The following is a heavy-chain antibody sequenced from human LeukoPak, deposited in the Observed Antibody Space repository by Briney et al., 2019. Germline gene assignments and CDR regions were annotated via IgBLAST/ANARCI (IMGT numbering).Heavy chain of an antibody. D-gene: IGHD5-12*01. J-gene: IGHJ4*02. CDR3: AKDRGYTGYDSGGSDH. Sequence: PGGSLRLSCAASGFTFSSYGMHWVRQAPGKGLEWVSSISVYAGGTFYADSVTGRFTVSRDNSRNTLYLQMNSLRAEDTAVYYCAKDRGYTGYDSGGSDHWGQGTLVTVSS. V-gene: IGHV3-23*01. CDR1: GFTFSSYG. CDR2: ISVYAGGT.